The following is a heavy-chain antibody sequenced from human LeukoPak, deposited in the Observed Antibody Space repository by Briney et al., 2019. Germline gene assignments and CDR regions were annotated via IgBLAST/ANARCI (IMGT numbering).Heavy chain of an antibody. Sequence: SETLSLTCAVYGGSFSGYYWSWIRQPPGKGLEWIGEINHSGSTNYNPSLKSRVTLSVDTSKNQFSLKLSSVTAADTAVYYCARSIVGATYFDYWGQGTLVIVSS. CDR1: GGSFSGYY. V-gene: IGHV4-34*01. J-gene: IGHJ4*02. D-gene: IGHD1-26*01. CDR3: ARSIVGATYFDY. CDR2: INHSGST.